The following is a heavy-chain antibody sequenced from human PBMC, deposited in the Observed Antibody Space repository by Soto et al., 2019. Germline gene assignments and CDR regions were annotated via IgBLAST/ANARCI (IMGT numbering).Heavy chain of an antibody. CDR2: IWYDGSNK. D-gene: IGHD6-19*01. J-gene: IGHJ6*02. CDR1: GFTFSSYG. CDR3: AREIAVAGEMGMDV. Sequence: GGSLRLSCAASGFTFSSYGMHWVRQAPGKGLEWVAVIWYDGSNKYYADSVKGRFTISRDNSKNTLYLQMNSLRAEDTAVYYCAREIAVAGEMGMDVWGQGTTVTVSS. V-gene: IGHV3-33*01.